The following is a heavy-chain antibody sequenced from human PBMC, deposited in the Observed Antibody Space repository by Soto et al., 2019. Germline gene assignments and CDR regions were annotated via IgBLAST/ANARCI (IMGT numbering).Heavy chain of an antibody. D-gene: IGHD6-19*01. CDR1: GGSISSSNW. Sequence: ETLSLTCAVSGGSISSSNWWSWVRQPPGKGLEWIGEIYHSGSTNYNPSLKSRVTISVDKSKNQFSLKLSSVTAADTAVYYCAGYSSGRTYYFDYWGQGTLVTVSS. CDR3: AGYSSGRTYYFDY. J-gene: IGHJ4*02. V-gene: IGHV4-4*02. CDR2: IYHSGST.